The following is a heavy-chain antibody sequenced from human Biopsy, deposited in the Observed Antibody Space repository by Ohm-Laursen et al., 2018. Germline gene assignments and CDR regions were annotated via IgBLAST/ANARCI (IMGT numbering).Heavy chain of an antibody. CDR1: GFDFSGFS. Sequence: SLRLSCAASGFDFSGFSMTWVRQAPGKGLEWVSYISSTSRTTYYADSVKGRFTVSRGNAHNSLYLQMNSLRAEDTAVYYCARDWGGSYFDYWGQGTLVTVSS. D-gene: IGHD3-16*01. J-gene: IGHJ4*02. V-gene: IGHV3-48*01. CDR3: ARDWGGSYFDY. CDR2: ISSTSRTT.